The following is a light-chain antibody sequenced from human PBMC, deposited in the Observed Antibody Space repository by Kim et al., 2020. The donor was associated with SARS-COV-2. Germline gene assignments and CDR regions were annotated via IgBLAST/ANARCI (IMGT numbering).Light chain of an antibody. CDR2: AAS. CDR1: QSVSSGY. V-gene: IGKV3-20*01. CDR3: QQYGGSPT. J-gene: IGKJ4*01. Sequence: EIVLTQSPGTLSLSPGQRATLSCRASQSVSSGYLAWYQQKPGQAPRLLIYAASSRATGIPDRFSGSGSATDFTLTINRLEPEDFAVYFCQQYGGSPTFGGGTKLEIK.